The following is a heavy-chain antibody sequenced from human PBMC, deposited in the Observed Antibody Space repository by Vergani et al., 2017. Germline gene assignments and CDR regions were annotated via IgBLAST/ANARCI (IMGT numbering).Heavy chain of an antibody. D-gene: IGHD1-26*01. CDR2: INHSGTI. Sequence: QVQLQQWGPGLLKPSETLSLICAVYGGSLSGYYWSWIRLAPEKGLEWIGEINHSGTINYNPTLKSPFNVSIDTSRDHFSLKLRSVSAADTAVYFCARRAERWETLLRDDFDVWGQGTFVTVSP. CDR3: ARRAERWETLLRDDFDV. CDR1: GGSLSGYY. V-gene: IGHV4-34*01. J-gene: IGHJ3*01.